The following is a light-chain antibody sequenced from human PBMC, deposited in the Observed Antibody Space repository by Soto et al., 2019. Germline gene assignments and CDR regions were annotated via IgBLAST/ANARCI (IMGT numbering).Light chain of an antibody. CDR3: QSYDSSLSDSV. CDR1: SSNIGAGYD. J-gene: IGLJ3*02. CDR2: GND. Sequence: QSALTQPPSVSGAPGQRVTISCAGSSSNIGAGYDVHWYQQLPGTAPKLLIYGNDNRPSGVPDRFSGSKSGTSASLAITGLQADDEADYYCQSYDSSLSDSVFGGGTKLTVL. V-gene: IGLV1-40*01.